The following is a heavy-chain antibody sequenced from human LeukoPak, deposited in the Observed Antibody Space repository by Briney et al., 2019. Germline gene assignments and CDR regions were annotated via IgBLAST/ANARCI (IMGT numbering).Heavy chain of an antibody. CDR2: INHGGSI. Sequence: SETLSLTCAVYGASFSYDYWSWIRQAPGKGLEWIGEINHGGSITYNPSLKSRVTISAEKFKSQFSLRLTSVTAADTAVYYCAKGVWAPRFDSWGQGTLVTVSS. D-gene: IGHD7-27*01. J-gene: IGHJ5*01. CDR1: GASFSYDY. V-gene: IGHV4-34*01. CDR3: AKGVWAPRFDS.